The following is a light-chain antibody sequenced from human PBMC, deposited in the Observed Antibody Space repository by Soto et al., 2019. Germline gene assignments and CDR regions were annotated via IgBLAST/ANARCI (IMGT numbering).Light chain of an antibody. V-gene: IGKV1-12*01. CDR1: ESISTW. J-gene: IGKJ5*01. CDR2: TAS. Sequence: DIQMTQSPSSVSASVGDSVTITCRASESISTWLAWYRQKPGKAPELLIYTASNLQSGVPSRFSGRGSGTEFTLTISSLQPEDFATYYCHQAISFPITFGQGTRLEIK. CDR3: HQAISFPIT.